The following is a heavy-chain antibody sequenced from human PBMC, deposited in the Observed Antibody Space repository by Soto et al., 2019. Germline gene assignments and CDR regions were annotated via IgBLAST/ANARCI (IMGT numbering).Heavy chain of an antibody. CDR2: IYYSGTT. J-gene: IGHJ6*02. Sequence: QVQLQESGPGLVKPSQTLSLTCTVSGGSINSDAFYWTWIRQPPGKGLEWIGYIYYSGTTYYSPSLKSRVTMSLDTSKNQFSLKLSSVTAADTAVYYCARTQLDSYYYYCGMDVWGQGTTVTVSS. CDR1: GGSINSDAFY. V-gene: IGHV4-31*03. CDR3: ARTQLDSYYYYCGMDV. D-gene: IGHD3-3*01.